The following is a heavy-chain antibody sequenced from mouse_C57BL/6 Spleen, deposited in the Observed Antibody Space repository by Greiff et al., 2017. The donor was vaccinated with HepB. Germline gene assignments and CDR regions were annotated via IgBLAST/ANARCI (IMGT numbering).Heavy chain of an antibody. Sequence: VKLQQSGAELVRPGASVTLSCKASGYTFTDYEMHWVKQTPVHGLEWIGAIDPETGGTAYNQKFKGKAILTADKSSSTAYMELRSLTSEDSAVYYCTRETYGSSYVGLAYWGQGTLVTVSA. CDR3: TRETYGSSYVGLAY. D-gene: IGHD1-1*01. J-gene: IGHJ3*01. V-gene: IGHV1-15*01. CDR1: GYTFTDYE. CDR2: IDPETGGT.